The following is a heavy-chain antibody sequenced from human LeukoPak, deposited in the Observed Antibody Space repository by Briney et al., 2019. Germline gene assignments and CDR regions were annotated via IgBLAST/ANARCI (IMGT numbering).Heavy chain of an antibody. D-gene: IGHD3-9*01. V-gene: IGHV3-53*01. J-gene: IGHJ4*02. CDR2: IYSGGST. CDR1: GFTFNNYA. CDR3: ARTPSPDGFDSGYFDY. Sequence: GGSLRLSCAASGFTFNNYAMSLVRQAPGKGLEWVSVIYSGGSTCYADSVKGRFTISRHNSKNTLYLQMNSLRAEDTAVYYCARTPSPDGFDSGYFDYWGQGTLVTVSS.